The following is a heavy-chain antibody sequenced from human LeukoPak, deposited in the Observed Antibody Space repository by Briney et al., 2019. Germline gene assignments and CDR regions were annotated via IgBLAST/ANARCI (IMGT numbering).Heavy chain of an antibody. CDR1: GFTLDDYA. Sequence: GGSLSLSCAVSGFTLDDYAMHWVRHAPGKGLEWVSGISWNRGSIGYADSVKGRFTISRDNAKNSLYLQMHSLRAEDTALYYCAKDFTSIPAAGDYWGQGTLVTVSS. CDR2: ISWNRGSI. CDR3: AKDFTSIPAAGDY. D-gene: IGHD6-25*01. J-gene: IGHJ4*02. V-gene: IGHV3-9*01.